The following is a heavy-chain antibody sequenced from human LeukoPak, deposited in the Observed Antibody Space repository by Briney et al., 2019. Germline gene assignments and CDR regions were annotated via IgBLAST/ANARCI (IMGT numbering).Heavy chain of an antibody. CDR2: ISSTSSII. D-gene: IGHD3-10*02. CDR1: GFTFSGSA. V-gene: IGHV3-48*01. CDR3: AELGITMIGGV. J-gene: IGHJ6*04. Sequence: GGSLRLSCAASGFTFSGSAMHWVRQAPGKGLGGVSYISSTSSIIHYADSVKGRFTISRDNGKNSLYLQMNSLRAEDTAVYYCAELGITMIGGVWGKGTTVTISS.